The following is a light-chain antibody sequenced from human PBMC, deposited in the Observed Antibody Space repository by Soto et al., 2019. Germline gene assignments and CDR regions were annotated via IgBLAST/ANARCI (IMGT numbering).Light chain of an antibody. Sequence: EIAMTQSPATLSVSTGERATLSCRASQSVSNYLAWYQQKPGQAPRLLIYDASNRATDIPARFSGSGSGTDFTLTISSLEPEDFAVYYCQQRSNWPPFTFGQGTLLE. CDR2: DAS. CDR1: QSVSNY. CDR3: QQRSNWPPFT. J-gene: IGKJ5*01. V-gene: IGKV3-11*01.